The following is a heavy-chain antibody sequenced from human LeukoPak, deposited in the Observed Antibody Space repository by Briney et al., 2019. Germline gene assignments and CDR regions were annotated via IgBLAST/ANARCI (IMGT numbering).Heavy chain of an antibody. CDR3: ARYGSPIHYYYMDV. CDR2: INTNTGNP. V-gene: IGHV7-4-1*02. D-gene: IGHD3-9*01. Sequence: ASVKVSCKASGYTFTSYAMNWVRQAPGQGLEWMGWINTNTGNPTYAQGFTGRFVFALDTSVSTAYLQISSLKDEDTAVYYCARYGSPIHYYYMDVWGKGTTVTVSS. CDR1: GYTFTSYA. J-gene: IGHJ6*03.